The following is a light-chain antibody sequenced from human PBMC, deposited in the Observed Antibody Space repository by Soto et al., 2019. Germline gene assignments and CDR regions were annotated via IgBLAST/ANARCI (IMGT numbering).Light chain of an antibody. CDR1: QSIRSN. Sequence: EIVMTQSPDTLSVSPGEGATLXXRVSQSIRSNLAWYQQRPGQATRLLXXGASTRADGIPARFICSGCGSEFTLTISSMKSEDFAVYYCQQYHNWPLGLTFGEGTKVDIK. CDR2: GAS. J-gene: IGKJ4*01. CDR3: QQYHNWPLGLT. V-gene: IGKV3-15*01.